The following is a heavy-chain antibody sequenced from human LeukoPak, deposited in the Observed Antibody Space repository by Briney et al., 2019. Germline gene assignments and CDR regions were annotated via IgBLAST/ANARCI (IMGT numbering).Heavy chain of an antibody. D-gene: IGHD6-13*01. J-gene: IGHJ3*02. CDR2: IWYDGSNK. CDR3: ASSVAAGTGDAFDI. CDR1: GFTFSSYG. V-gene: IGHV3-33*01. Sequence: GGSLRLSCAASGFTFSSYGMHWVRQAPGKGLEWVAVIWYDGSNKYYADPVKGRFTISRDNSKNTLYLQMNSLRAEDTAVYYCASSVAAGTGDAFDIWGQGTMVTVSS.